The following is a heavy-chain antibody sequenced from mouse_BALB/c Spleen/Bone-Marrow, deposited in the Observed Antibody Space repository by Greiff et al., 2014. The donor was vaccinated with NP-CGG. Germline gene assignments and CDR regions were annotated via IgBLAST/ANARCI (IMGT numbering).Heavy chain of an antibody. Sequence: VNLVESGAELVKPGASVKMSCKASGYTFTSYWMHWVKQRPGQGLEWIGVIDPSDSYTSYNQKFKGKATLTVDTSSSTAYMQLSSLTSEDSAVYFCTRQTARATSLDYWGQGTTLTVSS. J-gene: IGHJ2*01. CDR2: IDPSDSYT. D-gene: IGHD3-2*01. CDR1: GYTFTSYW. V-gene: IGHV1S127*01. CDR3: TRQTARATSLDY.